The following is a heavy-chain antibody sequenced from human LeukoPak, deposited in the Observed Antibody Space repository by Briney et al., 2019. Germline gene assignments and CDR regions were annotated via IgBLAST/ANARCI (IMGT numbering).Heavy chain of an antibody. Sequence: PSETLSLTCAVSGGSISSSNWWSWVRQPPGKGLEWIGEIYHSGSTNYNPSLKSRVTISVDTSKNQFSLKLSSVTAADTAVYYCASRKLWFVLGYWGQGTLVTVSS. J-gene: IGHJ4*02. CDR3: ASRKLWFVLGY. CDR2: IYHSGST. D-gene: IGHD3-10*01. V-gene: IGHV4-4*02. CDR1: GGSISSSNW.